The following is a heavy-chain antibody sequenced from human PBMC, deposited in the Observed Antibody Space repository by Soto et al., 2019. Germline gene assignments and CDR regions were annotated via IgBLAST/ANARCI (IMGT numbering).Heavy chain of an antibody. CDR2: ISWNSGSI. V-gene: IGHV3-9*01. J-gene: IGHJ4*02. CDR3: EKDIRGYSGYDYFGRVFDY. Sequence: EVQLVESGGGLVQPGRSLRLSCAASGVTFDDYAMHWVRQAPGKGLEWVAGISWNSGSIGYADSVKGRFTISRDNAKKSLYLQMNRLRAEDTALYYCEKDIRGYSGYDYFGRVFDYWGQGTLVTVSS. D-gene: IGHD5-12*01. CDR1: GVTFDDYA.